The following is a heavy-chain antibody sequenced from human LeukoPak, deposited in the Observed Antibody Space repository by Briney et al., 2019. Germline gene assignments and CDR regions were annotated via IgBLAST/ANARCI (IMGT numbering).Heavy chain of an antibody. CDR2: IKRKTDGGTR. CDR3: TTLTDMTTVTEKDY. V-gene: IGHV3-15*01. D-gene: IGHD4-17*01. Sequence: GGSLRLSCAASGFTFSNAWMSWVRQAPGKGLEWVGRIKRKTDGGTRDYAAPVKGRFTISRDDSKNTLYLQMNSLKTEDTAVYYCTTLTDMTTVTEKDYWGQGTLVTVSS. J-gene: IGHJ4*02. CDR1: GFTFSNAW.